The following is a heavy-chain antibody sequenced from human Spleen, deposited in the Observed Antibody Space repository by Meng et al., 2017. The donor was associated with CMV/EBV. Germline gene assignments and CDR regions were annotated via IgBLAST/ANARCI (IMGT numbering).Heavy chain of an antibody. J-gene: IGHJ4*02. Sequence: SGYTFTASYLHWVRQAPGQGLEWMAWINPNSGGSIYAHNFQGRVTLTSDTSISTAYMEVKRLRSDDAAVYYCARSVYDATGYYIDLWGQGTLVTVSS. V-gene: IGHV1-2*02. CDR3: ARSVYDATGYYIDL. CDR2: INPNSGGS. D-gene: IGHD3-22*01. CDR1: GYTFTASY.